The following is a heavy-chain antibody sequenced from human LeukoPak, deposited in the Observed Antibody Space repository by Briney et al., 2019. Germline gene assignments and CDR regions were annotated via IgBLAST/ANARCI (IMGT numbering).Heavy chain of an antibody. CDR2: INPSGGST. CDR1: GYTFTNYY. CDR3: ARAITMVRGVIITTPPGY. V-gene: IGHV1-46*01. J-gene: IGHJ4*02. D-gene: IGHD3-10*01. Sequence: ASVKVSCKASGYTFTNYYMHWVRQAPGQGLEWMGIINPSGGSTNYAQKFQGRVTMTRDISMSTVYMDLSRLRSDDTAVYYCARAITMVRGVIITTPPGYWGQGTLVTVSS.